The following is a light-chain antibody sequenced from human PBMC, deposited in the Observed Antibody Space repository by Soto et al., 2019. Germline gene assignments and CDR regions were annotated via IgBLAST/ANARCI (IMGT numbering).Light chain of an antibody. Sequence: EIVLTQSPGTLSLSPGERATLSCRASQSISSSNLAWYQQKPGQAPRLLMYGASSRATGIPDRFSGSGSGTDFTLTISRLEPEDFGVYYCQQYGSSPFGQGTKVEIK. J-gene: IGKJ2*01. V-gene: IGKV3-20*01. CDR3: QQYGSSP. CDR2: GAS. CDR1: QSISSSN.